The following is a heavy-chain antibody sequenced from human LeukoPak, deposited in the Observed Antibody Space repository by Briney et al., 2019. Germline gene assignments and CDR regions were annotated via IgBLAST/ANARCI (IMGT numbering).Heavy chain of an antibody. Sequence: PGGALRLSXAASGFSFSDYWMSWVRQGPGKGLEWVANIKKDGSEKYCVDSVKGRFTISRDNAKNSLYLQMNSLRVEDTAVYYCARGGGHYEDFDYWGQGTLVTVSS. CDR1: GFSFSDYW. V-gene: IGHV3-7*01. J-gene: IGHJ4*02. D-gene: IGHD3-16*01. CDR3: ARGGGHYEDFDY. CDR2: IKKDGSEK.